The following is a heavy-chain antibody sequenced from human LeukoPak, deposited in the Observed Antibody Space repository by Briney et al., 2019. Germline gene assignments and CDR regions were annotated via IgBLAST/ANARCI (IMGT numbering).Heavy chain of an antibody. J-gene: IGHJ6*03. Sequence: GGSLRLSCAASGFTFSDYYMSWIRQAPGKGLEWVSYISSSGSTIYYADSVKGRFTISRDNAKNSLYLQMNSLRAEDTAVYYCTRDQAYYDFWSGLPAGYYMDVWGKGTTVTVSS. CDR3: TRDQAYYDFWSGLPAGYYMDV. V-gene: IGHV3-11*04. CDR2: ISSSGSTI. D-gene: IGHD3-3*01. CDR1: GFTFSDYY.